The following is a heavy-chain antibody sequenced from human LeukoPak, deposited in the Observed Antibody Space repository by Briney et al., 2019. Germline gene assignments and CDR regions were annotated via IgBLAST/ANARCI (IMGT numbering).Heavy chain of an antibody. J-gene: IGHJ4*02. Sequence: SETLSLTCTVAGGSMSSSSYDWGRIHQTPGKGLERIGSLSYTGSTYNNPSLKRRVTISVDTSRKQFSLRLNSVTAADTAVYFCARAERSGTSFPWDYWGRGTLVTVSS. D-gene: IGHD2-2*01. CDR1: GGSMSSSSYD. CDR2: LSYTGST. CDR3: ARAERSGTSFPWDY. V-gene: IGHV4-39*01.